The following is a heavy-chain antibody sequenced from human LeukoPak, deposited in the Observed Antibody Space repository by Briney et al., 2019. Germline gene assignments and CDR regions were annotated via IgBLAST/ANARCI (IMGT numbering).Heavy chain of an antibody. CDR3: ASLTFPHDTDYVWGSYRFLPFDY. CDR1: GFTFSSYA. Sequence: LPGRSLRLSCAASGFTFSSYAMHWVRQAPGKGMEWVAVISYDGSNKYYADFVKGRYTISRENSKNTLYLQMNSLRAEGTAVYYCASLTFPHDTDYVWGSYRFLPFDYWGQGTLVTVSS. J-gene: IGHJ4*02. CDR2: ISYDGSNK. V-gene: IGHV3-30-3*01. D-gene: IGHD3-16*02.